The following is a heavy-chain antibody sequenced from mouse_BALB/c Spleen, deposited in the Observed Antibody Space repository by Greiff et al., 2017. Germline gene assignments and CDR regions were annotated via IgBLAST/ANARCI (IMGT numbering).Heavy chain of an antibody. D-gene: IGHD4-1*01. CDR2: INPSNGRT. J-gene: IGHJ3*01. CDR3: ARWDSGCAY. V-gene: IGHV1S81*02. CDR1: GFTFTSYW. Sequence: VQLQQSGAELVKPGASVKLSCKASGFTFTSYWMPWVKQRPGQGLEWIGEINPSNGRTNYNEKFKSKATLTVDKSSSTDYMQLSSLTSEAAAVYYGARWDSGCAYWGQGTLVTVSA.